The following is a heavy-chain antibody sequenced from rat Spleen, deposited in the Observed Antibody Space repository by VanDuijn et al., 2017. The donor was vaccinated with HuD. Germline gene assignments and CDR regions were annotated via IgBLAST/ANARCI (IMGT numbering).Heavy chain of an antibody. CDR1: GITFNNYW. CDR3: VREANSPGITFDY. CDR2: ISNAGDT. J-gene: IGHJ2*01. Sequence: EVQLVESGGGRVQPGRSLKLSCVASGITFNNYWMTWIRQAPGKGLEWVASISNAGDTYYPDSVKGRFSISRENAKSTTYLHMNSLRSEDTATYYCVREANSPGITFDYWGQGVMVTVSS. V-gene: IGHV5-31*01. D-gene: IGHD1-4*01.